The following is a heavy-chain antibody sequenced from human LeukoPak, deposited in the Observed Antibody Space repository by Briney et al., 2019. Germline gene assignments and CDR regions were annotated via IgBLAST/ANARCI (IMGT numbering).Heavy chain of an antibody. J-gene: IGHJ3*02. D-gene: IGHD3-10*01. CDR1: GGTFSSYA. CDR3: ARGRTYYYGSGSYFRAFDI. Sequence: GASVKVSCKASGGTFSSYAISWVRQAPGQGLEWMGGIIPIFGTANYAQKFQGRVTITADESTSTAYMELSSLRSEDTAVYYCARGRTYYYGSGSYFRAFDIWGQGTMVTVSS. V-gene: IGHV1-69*13. CDR2: IIPIFGTA.